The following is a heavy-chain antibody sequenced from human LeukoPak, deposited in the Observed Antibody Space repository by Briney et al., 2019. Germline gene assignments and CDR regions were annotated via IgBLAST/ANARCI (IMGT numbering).Heavy chain of an antibody. CDR3: ASPLGKNYDILTGYPDY. J-gene: IGHJ4*02. D-gene: IGHD3-9*01. V-gene: IGHV3-21*01. CDR1: GFTFSSYS. CDR2: ISSSSSYI. Sequence: GRSLRLSCAASGFTFSSYSMNWVRQAPGNGLEWVSSISSSSSYIYYADSVKGRFTISRDNAKNSLYMQMNSLRAEDTAVYYCASPLGKNYDILTGYPDYWGQGTLVTVSS.